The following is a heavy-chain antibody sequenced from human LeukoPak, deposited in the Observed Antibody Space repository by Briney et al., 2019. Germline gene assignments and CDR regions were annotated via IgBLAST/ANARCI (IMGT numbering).Heavy chain of an antibody. J-gene: IGHJ5*02. V-gene: IGHV3-30*02. CDR2: IRYDGSNK. CDR3: ARGYYYDSSDEGFDP. D-gene: IGHD3-22*01. CDR1: GFTFSSYG. Sequence: GGSLRLSCAASGFTFSSYGMHWVRQAPGKGLKWVAFIRYDGSNKYYADSVKGRFTISRDNSKNTLYLQMNSLRAEDTAVYYCARGYYYDSSDEGFDPWGQGTLVTVSS.